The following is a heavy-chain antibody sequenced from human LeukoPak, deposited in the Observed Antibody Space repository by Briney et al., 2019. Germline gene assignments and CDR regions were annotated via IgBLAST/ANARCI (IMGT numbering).Heavy chain of an antibody. CDR1: GFTFSSYG. CDR3: AKDVNLVGATYYYYYMDV. V-gene: IGHV3-30*02. Sequence: GGSLRLSCAASGFTFSSYGMHWVRQAPGKGLEWVAFIRDDGSKKYYADSVKGRFAISRDNSKNTLYLQMNSLRAEDTAVYYCAKDVNLVGATYYYYYMDVWGKGTTVTVSS. D-gene: IGHD1-26*01. CDR2: IRDDGSKK. J-gene: IGHJ6*03.